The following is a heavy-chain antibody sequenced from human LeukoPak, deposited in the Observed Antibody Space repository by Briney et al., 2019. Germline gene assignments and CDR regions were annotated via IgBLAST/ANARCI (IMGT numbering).Heavy chain of an antibody. J-gene: IGHJ4*02. V-gene: IGHV1-46*01. D-gene: IGHD3-3*01. CDR1: GYTFTSYY. CDR2: INPSGGST. CDR3: ACRPRSDKYYAVFDY. Sequence: ASVKVSCKASGYTFTSYYMHWVRQAPGQGLEWMGIINPSGGSTSYAQKFQGRVTMTRDTSTSTVYMELSSLRSEDTAVYYCACRPRSDKYYAVFDYWGQGTQVTVSS.